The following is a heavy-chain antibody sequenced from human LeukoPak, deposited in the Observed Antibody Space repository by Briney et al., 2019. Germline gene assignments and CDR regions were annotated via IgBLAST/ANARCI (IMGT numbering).Heavy chain of an antibody. Sequence: VASVKVSCKASGGTFSSYAISWVRQAPGQGLEWMGGFDPEDGETICAQKFQGRVTMTEDTSTDTAYMELSSLRSEDTAVYYCATRWARYCSSTSCQPFDYWGQGTLVTVSS. J-gene: IGHJ4*02. CDR1: GGTFSSYA. V-gene: IGHV1-24*01. CDR3: ATRWARYCSSTSCQPFDY. CDR2: FDPEDGET. D-gene: IGHD2-2*01.